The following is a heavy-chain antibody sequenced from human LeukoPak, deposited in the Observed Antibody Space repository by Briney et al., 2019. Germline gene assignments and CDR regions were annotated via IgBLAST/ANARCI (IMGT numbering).Heavy chain of an antibody. V-gene: IGHV1-69*05. Sequence: SVKVSCKASGGTFSGYAISWVRQAPGQGLEWMGGIIPIFGTANYAQKFQGRVTITTDESTSTAYMELSSLRSEDTAVYYCARGCTNGVCYFDYWGQGTLVTVSS. CDR1: GGTFSGYA. CDR3: ARGCTNGVCYFDY. J-gene: IGHJ4*02. CDR2: IIPIFGTA. D-gene: IGHD2-8*01.